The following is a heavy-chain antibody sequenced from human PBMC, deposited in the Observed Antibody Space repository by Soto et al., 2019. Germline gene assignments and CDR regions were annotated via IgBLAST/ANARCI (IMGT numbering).Heavy chain of an antibody. J-gene: IGHJ5*02. D-gene: IGHD2-2*01. V-gene: IGHV1-69*08. Sequence: QVQLVQSGAEVKKPGSSVKVSCKASGGTFSSYTISWVRQAPGQGLEWMGRIIPILGIANYAQKFQGRVTITADKSTSTAYMELSSLRSEDTAVYYCARDGPIVVVPAAMHHWGQGTLVTVSS. CDR3: ARDGPIVVVPAAMHH. CDR1: GGTFSSYT. CDR2: IIPILGIA.